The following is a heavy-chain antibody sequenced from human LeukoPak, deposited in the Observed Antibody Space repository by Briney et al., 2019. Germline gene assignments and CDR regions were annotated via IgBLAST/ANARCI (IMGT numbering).Heavy chain of an antibody. CDR1: GFTFSGSA. CDR2: IRSKANSYAT. Sequence: GGSLRLPCAASGFTFSGSAMHWVRQASGKGLAWVGRIRSKANSYATAYAASVKGRFTISRDDSKNTAYLQMNSLKTEDTAVYYCTTLSGIAVAGTVLYWGQGTLVTVSS. CDR3: TTLSGIAVAGTVLY. J-gene: IGHJ4*02. V-gene: IGHV3-73*01. D-gene: IGHD6-19*01.